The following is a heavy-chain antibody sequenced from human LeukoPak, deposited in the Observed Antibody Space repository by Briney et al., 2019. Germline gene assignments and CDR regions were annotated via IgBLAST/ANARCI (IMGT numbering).Heavy chain of an antibody. J-gene: IGHJ4*02. CDR2: INHSERT. CDR1: GGSLSNYY. CDR3: ANYNYYGSGSPYFDY. Sequence: SETLSLTCAVYGGSLSNYYWSWIRQPPGKGLEWIGEINHSERTNYNPSLKSRVTISVDTSKNQFSLKLSSVTAADTAAYYCANYNYYGSGSPYFDYWGQGTLVTVSS. D-gene: IGHD3-10*01. V-gene: IGHV4-34*01.